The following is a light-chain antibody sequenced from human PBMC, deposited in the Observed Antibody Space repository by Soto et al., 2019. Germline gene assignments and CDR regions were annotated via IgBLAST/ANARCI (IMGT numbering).Light chain of an antibody. Sequence: EIVMTQSPAALSVSPGERATLSCRASQSVSSNLAWYQQKPGQAPRLLIYGASTRATGIPVRFSGSGSGTEFTLTISSLQSEDFAVYYCRQYNNWPSFTFGHGTKVDIK. CDR3: RQYNNWPSFT. J-gene: IGKJ3*01. CDR1: QSVSSN. V-gene: IGKV3-15*01. CDR2: GAS.